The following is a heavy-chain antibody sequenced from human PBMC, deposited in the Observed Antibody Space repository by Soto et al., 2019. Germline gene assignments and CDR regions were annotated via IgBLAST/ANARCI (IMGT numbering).Heavy chain of an antibody. V-gene: IGHV1-58*01. D-gene: IGHD2-2*01. CDR1: GFTFTSSA. J-gene: IGHJ6*02. CDR2: IVVGSGNT. CDR3: AADRIVLVPAAIAKYYYGMDV. Sequence: SVKVSCKASGFTFTSSAVQWVRQARGQRLEWIGWIVVGSGNTNYAQKFQERVTITRDMSTSTAYMELSSLRSEDTAVYYCAADRIVLVPAAIAKYYYGMDVWGQGTTVTVSS.